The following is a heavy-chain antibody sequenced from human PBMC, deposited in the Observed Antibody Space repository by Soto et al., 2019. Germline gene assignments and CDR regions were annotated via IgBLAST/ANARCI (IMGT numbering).Heavy chain of an antibody. Sequence: EVQLLESGGGLVQPGGSLRLSCAASGFTFSSYAMSWVRQAPGKGLEWVSAISTSGDSAYYADSVQGRFTISRDNFKNTLYLQMNSLGAEDTAVYYCAKDGGYSYGYSPRYYYGMDVWGQGTTVTVSS. D-gene: IGHD5-18*01. CDR1: GFTFSSYA. CDR3: AKDGGYSYGYSPRYYYGMDV. J-gene: IGHJ6*02. V-gene: IGHV3-23*01. CDR2: ISTSGDSA.